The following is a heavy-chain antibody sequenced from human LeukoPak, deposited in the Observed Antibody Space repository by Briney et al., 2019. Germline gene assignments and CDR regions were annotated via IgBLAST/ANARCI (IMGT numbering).Heavy chain of an antibody. Sequence: GGSLRLTCAASGFTFSSYSMNWVRQAPGKGLEWVSSISSSSSYIYYADSVKGRFTISRDNAKNSLYLQMNSLRAEDTAVYYCARADGGSGWYRRMDYFDYWGQGTLVTVSS. V-gene: IGHV3-21*01. J-gene: IGHJ4*02. D-gene: IGHD6-19*01. CDR2: ISSSSSYI. CDR3: ARADGGSGWYRRMDYFDY. CDR1: GFTFSSYS.